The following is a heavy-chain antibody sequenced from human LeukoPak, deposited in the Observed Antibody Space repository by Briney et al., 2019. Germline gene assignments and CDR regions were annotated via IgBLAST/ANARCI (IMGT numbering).Heavy chain of an antibody. CDR3: AKDPLEGVVPAAMEGYFDY. D-gene: IGHD2-2*01. J-gene: IGHJ4*02. CDR1: GFTFSDYW. V-gene: IGHV3-23*01. CDR2: ISGSGGST. Sequence: PGGSLRLSCAASGFTFSDYWMSWVRQAPGKGLEWVSAISGSGGSTYYADSVKGRFTISRDNSKNTLYLQMNSLRAEDTAVYYCAKDPLEGVVPAAMEGYFDYWGQGTLVTVSS.